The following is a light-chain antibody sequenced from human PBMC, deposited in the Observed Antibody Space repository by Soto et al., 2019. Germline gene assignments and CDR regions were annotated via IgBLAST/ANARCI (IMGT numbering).Light chain of an antibody. CDR3: KQSGGSPQT. Sequence: EIVLTQSPGTLSLSPGERATLSCRASQSVSSSYLAWYQQKPGQAPRLLIYGASSRATGIPDRFSGSGSGTDFTLTISRLEPEDFAVYYCKQSGGSPQTFGQGTKVEIK. CDR2: GAS. V-gene: IGKV3-20*01. J-gene: IGKJ1*01. CDR1: QSVSSSY.